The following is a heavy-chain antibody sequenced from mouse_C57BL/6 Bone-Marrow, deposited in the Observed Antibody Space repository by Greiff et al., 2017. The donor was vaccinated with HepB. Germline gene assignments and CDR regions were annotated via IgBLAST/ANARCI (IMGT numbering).Heavy chain of an antibody. CDR2: IDPSDSYT. CDR1: GYTFTSYW. CDR3: ARPYGSNYWYFDV. Sequence: VQLQQPGAELVMPGASVKLSCKASGYTFTSYWMHWVKQRPGQGLEWIGEIDPSDSYTNYNQKFKGKSTLTVDKSSSTAYMQLSSLTSEDSAVYYCARPYGSNYWYFDVWGTGTTVTVSS. D-gene: IGHD1-1*01. V-gene: IGHV1-69*01. J-gene: IGHJ1*03.